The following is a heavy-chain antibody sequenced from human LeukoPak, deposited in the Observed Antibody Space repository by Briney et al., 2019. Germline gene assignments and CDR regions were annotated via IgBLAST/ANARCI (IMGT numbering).Heavy chain of an antibody. CDR3: ARSRVATDAFDI. CDR2: IYTSGST. J-gene: IGHJ3*02. D-gene: IGHD5-12*01. CDR1: GGSISSGSYY. V-gene: IGHV4-61*02. Sequence: PSETLSLTCTVSGGSISSGSYYWSWIRQPAGQGLEWIRRIYTSGSTNYDPSLKSRVTISVDTSKNQFTLKLSSVTAADTAVYYCARSRVATDAFDIWGQGTMVTVSS.